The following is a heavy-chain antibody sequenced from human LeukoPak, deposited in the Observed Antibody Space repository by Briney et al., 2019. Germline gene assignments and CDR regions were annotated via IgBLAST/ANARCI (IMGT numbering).Heavy chain of an antibody. D-gene: IGHD6-19*01. CDR3: VKDMGSSASYGRFRD. CDR2: ISWNSGDI. Sequence: GKSLRHSCAVSGFTFDDYAMHWVRQAPGKGLEWVSGISWNSGDIGHADSVKGRFTISRDNAKNSLYLQMNSLRAEDTALYYCVKDMGSSASYGRFRDWGQGTLVTVSS. CDR1: GFTFDDYA. V-gene: IGHV3-9*01. J-gene: IGHJ1*01.